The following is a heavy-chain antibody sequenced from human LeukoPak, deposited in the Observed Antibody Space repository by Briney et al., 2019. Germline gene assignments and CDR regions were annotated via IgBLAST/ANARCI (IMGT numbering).Heavy chain of an antibody. Sequence: PGGSLRLSCAASGFTFSKAWMSWVRQAPGKGLEWVGRIKSKTDGGTTDYAAPVKGRFTISRDDSKNTLYLQMNSLKTEDTAVYYCTTGVGGRYFPLGIDPWGQGTLVTVSS. CDR1: GFTFSKAW. CDR2: IKSKTDGGTT. CDR3: TTGVGGRYFPLGIDP. D-gene: IGHD3-9*01. J-gene: IGHJ5*02. V-gene: IGHV3-15*01.